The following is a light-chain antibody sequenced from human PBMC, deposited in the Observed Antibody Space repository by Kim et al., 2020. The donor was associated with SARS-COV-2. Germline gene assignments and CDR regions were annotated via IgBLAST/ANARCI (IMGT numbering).Light chain of an antibody. CDR2: DVS. Sequence: SINISCTGTSSDVGGYNYVSWYQQHPGKAPKLMIYDVSNRPSGVSNRFSGSKSGNTASLTISGLQAEDEADYYCSSYTSSSTLYVVFGGGTQLTVL. CDR3: SSYTSSSTLYVV. CDR1: SSDVGGYNY. V-gene: IGLV2-14*03. J-gene: IGLJ2*01.